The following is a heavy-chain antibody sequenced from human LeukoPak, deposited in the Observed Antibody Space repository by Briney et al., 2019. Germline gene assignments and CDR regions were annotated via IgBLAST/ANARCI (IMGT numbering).Heavy chain of an antibody. V-gene: IGHV3-7*01. J-gene: IGHJ4*02. Sequence: GGSLRLSCAASGFSFSNYWMSWVRQAPGKGLEWVANIDPDGSETQYVGSVKGRFATSRDNAKNSLYLQMNSLRAEDTAIYYCAGIWYFGDNNWRYFDYWGQGTLVTVSS. CDR2: IDPDGSET. CDR1: GFSFSNYW. CDR3: AGIWYFGDNNWRYFDY. D-gene: IGHD1-20*01.